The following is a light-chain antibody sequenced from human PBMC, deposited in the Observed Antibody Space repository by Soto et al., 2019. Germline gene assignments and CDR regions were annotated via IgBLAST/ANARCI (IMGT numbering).Light chain of an antibody. V-gene: IGLV2-23*01. Sequence: QSVLTQPASVSGSPGQSITISCTGTSSDVGSYNLVSWYQQHPGKAPKLMIYEGSKRPSGVSNRFSGSKSGNTASLTISGLQAEDEADYDCCSYAGSSTWVFGTGTKVTV. CDR3: CSYAGSSTWV. CDR2: EGS. J-gene: IGLJ1*01. CDR1: SSDVGSYNL.